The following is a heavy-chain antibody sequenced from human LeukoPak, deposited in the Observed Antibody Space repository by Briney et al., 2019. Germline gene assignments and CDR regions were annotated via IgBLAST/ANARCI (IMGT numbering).Heavy chain of an antibody. J-gene: IGHJ4*02. CDR1: GGTFSSYA. V-gene: IGHV1-69*05. CDR3: ARGPNPPDLFDY. Sequence: SSVKVSCKASGGTFSSYAISWVRQAPGQGLEWMGGIIPIFGTANYAQKFQGRVTITTDESTCTAYMELSSLRSEDTAVYYCARGPNPPDLFDYWGQGTLVAVSS. CDR2: IIPIFGTA.